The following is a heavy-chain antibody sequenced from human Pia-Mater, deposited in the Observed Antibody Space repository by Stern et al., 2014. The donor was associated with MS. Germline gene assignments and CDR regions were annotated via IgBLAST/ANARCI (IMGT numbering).Heavy chain of an antibody. Sequence: QVQLVQSGAEVKKPGSSVKVSCKASGDTFSSYALSWVRQAPRQGLEWMGGLIPFFGATRYAQKFQGRVTITPEESTGTAFLELSSLTSEDTAVYYCALRRSYYVYWGQGTLVTVSS. CDR3: ALRRSYYVY. CDR1: GDTFSSYA. V-gene: IGHV1-69*01. D-gene: IGHD1-26*01. J-gene: IGHJ4*02. CDR2: LIPFFGAT.